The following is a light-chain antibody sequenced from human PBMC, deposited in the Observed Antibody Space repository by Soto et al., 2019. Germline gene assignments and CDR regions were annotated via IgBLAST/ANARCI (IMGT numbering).Light chain of an antibody. CDR3: SSYTSATPYV. Sequence: QSALTQPASVSGSPGQSITISCTGTTSDVGAYNYDSWYQQYPGEAPKVIIYDVSHRPAGVSNRFSGSKSGNTASLTISGLQTQDEADYYCSSYTSATPYVLGTGTKVTLL. V-gene: IGLV2-14*01. CDR2: DVS. CDR1: TSDVGAYNY. J-gene: IGLJ1*01.